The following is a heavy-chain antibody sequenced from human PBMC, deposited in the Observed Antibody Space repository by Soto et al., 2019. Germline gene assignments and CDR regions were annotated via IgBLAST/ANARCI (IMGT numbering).Heavy chain of an antibody. V-gene: IGHV1-3*01. CDR1: VYSFTSYA. Sequence: ASVKVSCKASVYSFTSYAMHWVRQAPGQRREWMGWINGDNGNTKYSQKIQGRVTNTRDTSASTANMELSSLESEDTAVYYCARERYRSSSAPSEYWGKETLVITSS. CDR3: ARERYRSSSAPSEY. D-gene: IGHD5-18*01. J-gene: IGHJ4*02. CDR2: INGDNGNT.